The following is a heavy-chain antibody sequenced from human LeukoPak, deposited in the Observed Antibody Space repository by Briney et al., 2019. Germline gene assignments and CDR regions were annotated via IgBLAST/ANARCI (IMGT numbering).Heavy chain of an antibody. CDR1: GFTFSNYA. CDR3: ARASSGAAMTFGNY. V-gene: IGHV3-21*01. Sequence: GGSLRLSCAASGFTFSNYAMNWVRQAPGKGLEWVSSISSSSSYIYYADSVKGRFTISRDNAKNSLYLQMNSLRAEDTAVYYCARASSGAAMTFGNYWGQGTLVTVSS. D-gene: IGHD3/OR15-3a*01. J-gene: IGHJ4*02. CDR2: ISSSSSYI.